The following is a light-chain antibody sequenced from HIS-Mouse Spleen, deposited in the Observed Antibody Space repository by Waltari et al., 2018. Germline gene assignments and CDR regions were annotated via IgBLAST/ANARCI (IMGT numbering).Light chain of an antibody. CDR2: DVS. Sequence: QSALTQPRSVSGSPGQSVTISCTGTRRDVGGSNHHSGYQQHPGKAPTPMIYDVSKRPSGVPDRFSGSKSGNTASLTISGLQAEDEADYYCCSYAGSYRVFGTGTKVTVL. CDR1: RRDVGGSNH. CDR3: CSYAGSYRV. J-gene: IGLJ1*01. V-gene: IGLV2-11*01.